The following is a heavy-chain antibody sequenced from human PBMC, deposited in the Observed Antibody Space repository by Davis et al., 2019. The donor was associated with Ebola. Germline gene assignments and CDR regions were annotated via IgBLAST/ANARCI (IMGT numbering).Heavy chain of an antibody. V-gene: IGHV3-23*01. CDR2: TRATGGST. CDR1: CFTYRANA. D-gene: IGHD1-26*01. CDR3: ARGLWEEFDQ. Sequence: GSPIPPLASPCFTYRANALTSVRQPPADRLEWVDRTRATGGSTYYADYVKGRFTISRDNYKNTLLLQMYSLRVEDTAEDYWARGLWEEFDQWGQGTPVTVAS. J-gene: IGHJ4*02.